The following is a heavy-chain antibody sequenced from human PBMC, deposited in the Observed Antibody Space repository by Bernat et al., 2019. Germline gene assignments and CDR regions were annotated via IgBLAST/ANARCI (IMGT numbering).Heavy chain of an antibody. J-gene: IGHJ3*02. CDR3: ARPLGWRDAFDI. Sequence: EVQLVESGGDLVQPGGSLRLSCAASGFAFSSYWMSWVRQAPGKGLEWVANIKEDESEKYYVDSVKGRFTISRDNAKNSLYLQMNSLRAEDMAVYYCARPLGWRDAFDIWGQGTVVTVSS. CDR1: GFAFSSYW. CDR2: IKEDESEK. V-gene: IGHV3-7*04. D-gene: IGHD4-23*01.